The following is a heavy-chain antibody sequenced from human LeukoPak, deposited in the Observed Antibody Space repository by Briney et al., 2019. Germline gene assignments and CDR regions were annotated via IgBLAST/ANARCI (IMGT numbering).Heavy chain of an antibody. CDR3: ARERRWELLRGGYFDY. CDR1: GFTFDDYT. J-gene: IGHJ4*02. D-gene: IGHD1-26*01. V-gene: IGHV3-43*01. Sequence: GGSLRLSCAASGFTFDDYTMHWVRQAPGKGLEWVSLISWDGGSTYYADSVEGRFTISRDNSKNTLYLQMNSLRAEDTAVYYCARERRWELLRGGYFDYWGQGTLVTVSS. CDR2: ISWDGGST.